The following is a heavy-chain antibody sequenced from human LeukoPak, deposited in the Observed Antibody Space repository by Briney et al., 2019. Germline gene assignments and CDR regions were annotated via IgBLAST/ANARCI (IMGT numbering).Heavy chain of an antibody. CDR3: ANGAHSIVGATKLSN. CDR2: ISGSGGST. D-gene: IGHD1-26*01. Sequence: PGGSLRLSCAASGFTFSSYAMSWVRQAPGKGLEWVSAISGSGGSTYYADSVKGRFTISRDNSKNTLYLQMNSLRAEDTAVYYCANGAHSIVGATKLSNWGQGTLVTVSS. CDR1: GFTFSSYA. V-gene: IGHV3-23*01. J-gene: IGHJ4*02.